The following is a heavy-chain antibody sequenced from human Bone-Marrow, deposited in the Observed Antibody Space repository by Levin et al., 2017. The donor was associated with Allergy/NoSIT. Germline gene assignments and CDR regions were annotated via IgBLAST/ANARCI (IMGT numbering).Heavy chain of an antibody. J-gene: IGHJ3*02. V-gene: IGHV3-72*01. CDR1: GFTFSDHY. Sequence: LSLTCAASGFTFSDHYMDWVRQAPGKGLEWVGRTRDKATGYTTTYAASVRGRFTISRDDSKNSLYLQMNSLKTEDTAVYFCTRVIYFYSTGYYEGAFDIWGPGTKVTVSS. CDR2: TRDKATGYTT. CDR3: TRVIYFYSTGYYEGAFDI. D-gene: IGHD3-22*01.